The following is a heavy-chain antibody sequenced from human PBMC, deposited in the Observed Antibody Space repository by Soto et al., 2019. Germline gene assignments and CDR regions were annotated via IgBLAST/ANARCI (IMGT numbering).Heavy chain of an antibody. V-gene: IGHV4-39*01. J-gene: IGHJ4*02. CDR2: IYYRGNT. CDR3: ARHGDFCGGRGYYRPNFDY. CDR1: GGSISISSYF. D-gene: IGHD3-22*01. Sequence: SETLSLTCTVSGGSISISSYFWAWIRQPPGKGLEWIGSIYYRGNTYYNPPSLESRVTISVDTSKNHFSLKLSSVTAADTAVYYCARHGDFCGGRGYYRPNFDYWGQGTLVTVSS.